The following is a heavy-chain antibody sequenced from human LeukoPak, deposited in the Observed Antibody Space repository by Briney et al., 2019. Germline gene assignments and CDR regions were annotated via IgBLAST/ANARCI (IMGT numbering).Heavy chain of an antibody. D-gene: IGHD2-2*01. Sequence: GESLRLSCAPSGFTLSSYWMHWVRHAPGKGLVWVSRINSEGSRTSYADSVKGRFTISRDNAKNTLYLQMNSLRAEDTAVYYCAREGYCRSTSCYDAFDIWGQGTMVTVSS. CDR2: INSEGSRT. J-gene: IGHJ3*02. V-gene: IGHV3-74*01. CDR3: AREGYCRSTSCYDAFDI. CDR1: GFTLSSYW.